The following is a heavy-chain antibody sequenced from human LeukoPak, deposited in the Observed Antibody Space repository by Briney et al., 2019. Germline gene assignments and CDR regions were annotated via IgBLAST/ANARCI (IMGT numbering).Heavy chain of an antibody. Sequence: PVKVSCKASGGTFSNLAFSWVRHAPGQGLEWMGGIIPAFGTPSYPQRFHGRVTISTDESTSSVYMELSGLRSEDTAVYYCSSRGGSTSSLDSWGQGTLV. CDR1: GGTFSNLA. CDR2: IIPAFGTP. V-gene: IGHV1-69*05. D-gene: IGHD6-6*01. J-gene: IGHJ4*02. CDR3: SSRGGSTSSLDS.